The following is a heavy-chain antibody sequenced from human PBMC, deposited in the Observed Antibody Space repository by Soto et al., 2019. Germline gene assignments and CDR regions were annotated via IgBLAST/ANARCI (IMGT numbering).Heavy chain of an antibody. CDR2: IFYTGST. Sequence: QVQLQESGPGLVKPSETLSLTCTVSGGSISNYYWSWIRQPPGTGLEWIGHIFYTGSTNYNPSLKSRVTISLDTSKNQFSLKLSSVTAADTAVYHYARAGYGGYDFDSWGLGTLVTVSS. V-gene: IGHV4-59*12. D-gene: IGHD5-12*01. J-gene: IGHJ4*02. CDR3: ARAGYGGYDFDS. CDR1: GGSISNYY.